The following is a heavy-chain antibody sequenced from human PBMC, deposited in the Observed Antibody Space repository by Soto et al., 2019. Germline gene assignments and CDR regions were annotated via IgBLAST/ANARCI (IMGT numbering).Heavy chain of an antibody. CDR1: GFTFSSYA. Sequence: GGSLRLSCAASGFTFSSYAMSWVRQAPGKGLEWVSVIYSGGSTYYADSVKGRFTIARDNSKNTLYLQMNSLRAEDMAVYYCARDSLSSGWKEGYYYYYDMDVWGQGTTVTVSS. J-gene: IGHJ6*02. CDR3: ARDSLSSGWKEGYYYYYDMDV. V-gene: IGHV3-53*01. D-gene: IGHD6-19*01. CDR2: IYSGGST.